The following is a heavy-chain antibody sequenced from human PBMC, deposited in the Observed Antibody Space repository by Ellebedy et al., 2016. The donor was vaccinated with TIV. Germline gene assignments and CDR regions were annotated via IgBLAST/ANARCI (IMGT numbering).Heavy chain of an antibody. CDR2: IPASGTGI. D-gene: IGHD1-1*01. CDR1: GFTFSDYF. J-gene: IGHJ6*02. V-gene: IGHV3-11*01. CDR3: GSAREPGPFAYYYYGMDV. Sequence: GESLKISCAGAGFTFSDYFMSWDRQAPGKGLEWISYIPASGTGIYYADSVKGRFTVARDNANKSLHLQMNNLSSDDTAVYYCGSAREPGPFAYYYYGMDVWGQGTTVTVSS.